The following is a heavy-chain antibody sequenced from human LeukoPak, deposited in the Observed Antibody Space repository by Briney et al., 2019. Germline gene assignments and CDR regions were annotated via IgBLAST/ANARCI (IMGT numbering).Heavy chain of an antibody. Sequence: GGSLRLSCAAAGFTFDDYAMHWVRQAPGKGLEWVSLISGDGANTYYADSVKGRFTISRDNAKKSLYLQMNSLRSEDTAVYYCARDGGVRGRLAYFDYWGQGNLVAVSS. J-gene: IGHJ4*02. CDR1: GFTFDDYA. D-gene: IGHD2-8*01. CDR2: ISGDGANT. CDR3: ARDGGVRGRLAYFDY. V-gene: IGHV3-43*02.